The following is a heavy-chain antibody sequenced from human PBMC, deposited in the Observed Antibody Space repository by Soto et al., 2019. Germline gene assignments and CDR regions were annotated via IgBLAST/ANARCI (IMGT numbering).Heavy chain of an antibody. CDR1: GGSISSYY. CDR2: IYYSGST. D-gene: IGHD6-13*01. V-gene: IGHV4-59*01. Sequence: PSETLSLTFTVCGGSISSYYWSWIRQPPGKGLEWIGYIYYSGSTNYNPSLKSRVTISVDTSKNQFSLKLSSVTAADTAVYYCARLNPPIAAAGTNWFDPWGQGTLVTVSS. CDR3: ARLNPPIAAAGTNWFDP. J-gene: IGHJ5*02.